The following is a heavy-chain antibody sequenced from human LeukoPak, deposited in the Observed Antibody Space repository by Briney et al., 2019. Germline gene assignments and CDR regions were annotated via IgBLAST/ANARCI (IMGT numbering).Heavy chain of an antibody. V-gene: IGHV4-59*01. CDR3: ARDKQHSYGRYFDH. CDR2: MQSTGNS. D-gene: IGHD5-18*01. J-gene: IGHJ4*02. CDR1: GGSISTFH. Sequence: SETLSLTCTVSGGSISTFHWNWIRKSPEKGLEWIGYMQSTGNSNYNPSLKSRVTMSVDMSRNQIVLNLSSVTAADTAVYFCARDKQHSYGRYFDHWGKGTLVTVSS.